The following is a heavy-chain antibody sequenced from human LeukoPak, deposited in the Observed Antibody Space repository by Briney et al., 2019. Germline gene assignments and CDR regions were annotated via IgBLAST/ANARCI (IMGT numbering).Heavy chain of an antibody. D-gene: IGHD3-10*01. CDR2: IYTSGST. J-gene: IGHJ6*03. CDR1: GGSISSYY. CDR3: TRDSSGTVTSYYYYYMDV. Sequence: SETLSLTCTVSGGSISSYYWSWIRQPAGKGLEWIGRIYTSGSTNYNPSLKSQVTMSVDTSKNQFSLKLSSVTAADTAVYYCTRDSSGTVTSYYYYYMDVWGKGTTVTISS. V-gene: IGHV4-4*07.